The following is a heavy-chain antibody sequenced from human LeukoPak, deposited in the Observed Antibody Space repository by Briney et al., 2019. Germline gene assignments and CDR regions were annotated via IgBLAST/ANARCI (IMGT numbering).Heavy chain of an antibody. CDR2: IDHTGST. CDR1: GGSFSGYY. Sequence: SETLSLTCAVYGGSFSGYYWSWIRQPPGKGLEWIGEIDHTGSTHYNPSLKSRVTMSVDASKNQFSLKRTFVTAADTAVYYCARVRGLWFGVRNDSWGQGTLVTVSS. CDR3: ARVRGLWFGVRNDS. V-gene: IGHV4-34*01. D-gene: IGHD3-10*01. J-gene: IGHJ4*02.